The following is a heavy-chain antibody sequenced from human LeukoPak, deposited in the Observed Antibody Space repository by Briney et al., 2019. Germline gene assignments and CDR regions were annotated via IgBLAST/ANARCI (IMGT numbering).Heavy chain of an antibody. CDR1: GFTFSNYA. Sequence: GGSLRLSCAASGFTFSNYAMTWVRQAPGKGLEWVSVISGCGGSTYYAASVKGRFSISRDNSKNTLYLQMNSLRAEDTAVYYCAKDYSGSYYYFDYWGQGTLVTVSS. CDR3: AKDYSGSYYYFDY. V-gene: IGHV3-23*01. CDR2: ISGCGGST. J-gene: IGHJ4*02. D-gene: IGHD1-26*01.